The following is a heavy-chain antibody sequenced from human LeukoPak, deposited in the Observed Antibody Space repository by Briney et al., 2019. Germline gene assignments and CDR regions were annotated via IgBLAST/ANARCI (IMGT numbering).Heavy chain of an antibody. D-gene: IGHD5-24*01. V-gene: IGHV3-23*01. J-gene: IGHJ3*01. CDR1: GFTLSTYA. Sequence: PGGSLRLSCAASGFTLSTYAMSWVRHTPGKGLEWVAATSSSDAGTYHADSVRGRFTISRDNAKNSLYLQMNSLRADDTAVYYCAMKAVPRPRLHDAFDFWGQGTVVSVSS. CDR2: TSSSDAGT. CDR3: AMKAVPRPRLHDAFDF.